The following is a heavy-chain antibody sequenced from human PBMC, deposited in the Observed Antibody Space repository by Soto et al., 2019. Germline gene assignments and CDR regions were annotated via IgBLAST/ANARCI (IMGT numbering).Heavy chain of an antibody. CDR2: IHTDGNT. D-gene: IGHD6-19*01. J-gene: IGHJ4*02. CDR1: GFSVIDYW. V-gene: IGHV3-74*01. Sequence: EVQLLESGGGLIQPGGSLRLSCVASGFSVIDYWMHWVRQVPGKGLLWHSRIHTDGNTVYADSVKDRFITSRDNGKNTLYLQMNSLRDEDTAVYFCVAHRRGWQETFWGQGTLVTVSS. CDR3: VAHRRGWQETF.